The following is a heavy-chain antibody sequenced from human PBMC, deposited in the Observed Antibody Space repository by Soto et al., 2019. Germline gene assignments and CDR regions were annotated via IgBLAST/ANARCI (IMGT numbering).Heavy chain of an antibody. CDR2: IYSGGST. J-gene: IGHJ2*01. CDR1: GFSVSSNY. Sequence: EVQLVESGGGLVQPGGSLRLFCAASGFSVSSNYMTWVRQAPGKGLEWVSVIYSGGSTYYADSVKDRFTISRDNSKNTLYHQMNSLRAEDTAVYYCARTIENWYFDLWGRGTLVTVSS. V-gene: IGHV3-66*01. CDR3: ARTIENWYFDL. D-gene: IGHD3-3*01.